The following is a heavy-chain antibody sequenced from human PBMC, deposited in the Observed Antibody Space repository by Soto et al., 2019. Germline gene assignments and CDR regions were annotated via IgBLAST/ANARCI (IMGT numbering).Heavy chain of an antibody. D-gene: IGHD3-10*01. CDR1: GGSISSDNW. V-gene: IGHV4-4*02. Sequence: QVHLQESGPDLVRPSETLSLTCSFFGGSISSDNWWSWVRQTPGKGLEWIGESYHSGNTNYNPSLKSRLIISVDKSKNQFALKVTCLTAADTALYYCARLSASFRLRGVVINWGQGTLVTVSA. CDR3: ARLSASFRLRGVVIN. J-gene: IGHJ4*02. CDR2: SYHSGNT.